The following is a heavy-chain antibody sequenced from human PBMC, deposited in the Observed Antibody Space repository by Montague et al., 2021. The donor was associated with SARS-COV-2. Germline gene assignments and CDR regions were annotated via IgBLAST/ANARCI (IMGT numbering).Heavy chain of an antibody. CDR1: GDSITSKTHY. CDR2: LLTSGAT. D-gene: IGHD3-3*01. Sequence: TLSLTCTVSGDSITSKTHYWDWVRQPAGKGLEWIGRLLTSGATXFNPSLKSRLTIPRDTSKNEFYLKLSSVTAADTAVYYCARDSPHFDFWRGHYGDKYYMDIWGKGTTVTVS. J-gene: IGHJ6*03. V-gene: IGHV4-61*02. CDR3: ARDSPHFDFWRGHYGDKYYMDI.